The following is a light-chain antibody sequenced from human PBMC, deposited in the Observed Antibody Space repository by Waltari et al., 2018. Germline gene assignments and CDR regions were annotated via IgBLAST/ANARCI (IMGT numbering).Light chain of an antibody. CDR2: QAS. CDR1: QSIGTN. V-gene: IGKV1-5*03. J-gene: IGKJ4*01. Sequence: DIQMTQSPSTLSASVGDRVTITCRASQSIGTNLAWYQLKPGKAPNLLLYQASNLESGVPSRFSGSGSGTEFTLTLSSLQPDDFVNYYCQQYHSYSITFGGGTKVEIK. CDR3: QQYHSYSIT.